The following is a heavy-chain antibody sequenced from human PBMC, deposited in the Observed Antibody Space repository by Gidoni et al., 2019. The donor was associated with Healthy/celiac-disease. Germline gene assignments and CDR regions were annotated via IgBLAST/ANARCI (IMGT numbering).Heavy chain of an antibody. Sequence: EVQLVESGGGLVQPGRSLRLSCTASGFTFGDYAMSWVRQAPGKGLEWVGFIRSKAYGGTTEYAASVKGRFTISRDDSKSIAYLQMNSLKTEDTAVYYCTRVDCSSTSCYPDWFDPWGQGTLVTVSS. V-gene: IGHV3-49*04. CDR2: IRSKAYGGTT. D-gene: IGHD2-2*01. CDR1: GFTFGDYA. J-gene: IGHJ5*02. CDR3: TRVDCSSTSCYPDWFDP.